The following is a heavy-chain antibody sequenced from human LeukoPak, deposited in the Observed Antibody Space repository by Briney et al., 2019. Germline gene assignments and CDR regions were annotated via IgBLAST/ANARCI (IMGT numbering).Heavy chain of an antibody. CDR2: ISYDGSNK. J-gene: IGHJ4*02. CDR1: GFTFSSYA. V-gene: IGHV3-30-3*01. CDR3: ARSRIAAAHPVG. D-gene: IGHD6-13*01. Sequence: GRSLRLSCAASGFTFSSYAVHWVRQAPGKGPEWVAVISYDGSNKYYADSVKGRFTISRDNSKNTLYLQMNSLRAEDTAVYYCARSRIAAAHPVGWGQGTLVTVSS.